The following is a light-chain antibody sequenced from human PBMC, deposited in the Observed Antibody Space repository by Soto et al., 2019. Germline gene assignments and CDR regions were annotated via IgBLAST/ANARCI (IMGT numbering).Light chain of an antibody. V-gene: IGKV3-20*01. Sequence: EIVLTQSPGTLSLSPGERATLSCRASQSVSTNYLAWYQRKPGQAPRLLIYGASSRATDIADRFSGSGSGTDFTLTITRLEPEDFAVYYCQQYGSSPPTFGQGTKVEIK. CDR1: QSVSTNY. J-gene: IGKJ1*01. CDR2: GAS. CDR3: QQYGSSPPT.